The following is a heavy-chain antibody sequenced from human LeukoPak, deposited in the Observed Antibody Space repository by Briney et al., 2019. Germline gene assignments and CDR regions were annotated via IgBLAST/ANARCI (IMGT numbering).Heavy chain of an antibody. CDR2: INQSGGST. V-gene: IGHV1-46*04. CDR3: ARENLDQPLGTAVDY. D-gene: IGHD2-2*01. J-gene: IGHJ4*02. CDR1: GYTFSSYY. Sequence: ASVSVSCKASGYTFSSYYMHWVRQAPGQGLEWMGLINQSGGSTIYAETLQGRVTITRDTSTSTLYIELSSLRSDDTAVYYCARENLDQPLGTAVDYWGQGTLVTVSS.